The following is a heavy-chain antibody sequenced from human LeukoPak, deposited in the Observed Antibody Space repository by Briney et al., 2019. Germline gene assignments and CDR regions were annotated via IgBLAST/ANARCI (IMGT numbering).Heavy chain of an antibody. D-gene: IGHD2-2*02. CDR1: GFTFSNYA. CDR3: VKDLLGYCSSTSCYTTGPFDY. CDR2: ISTNGGHT. J-gene: IGHJ4*02. V-gene: IGHV3-64D*09. Sequence: GGSLRLSCAASGFTFSNYAMHWVRQAPGKGLEYVSAISTNGGHTYYADSVQGRFTISRDDSKNTLYLQMSSLRAEDTALYYCVKDLLGYCSSTSCYTTGPFDYWGQGTLVTVSS.